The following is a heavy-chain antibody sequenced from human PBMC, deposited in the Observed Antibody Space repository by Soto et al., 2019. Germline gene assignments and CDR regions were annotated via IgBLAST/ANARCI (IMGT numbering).Heavy chain of an antibody. Sequence: EVQLVESGGGLVQPGGSLRLSCAASGFTFSSYWMSWVRQAPGKGLEWVANIKEDGSDMYYVDSVKGRFTISRDNAKNSLDLQMNSLRAEDTAVYYCATEVWVYYDFWSGYSDYWGQGNLITVAS. CDR1: GFTFSSYW. CDR2: IKEDGSDM. J-gene: IGHJ4*02. D-gene: IGHD3-3*01. V-gene: IGHV3-7*01. CDR3: ATEVWVYYDFWSGYSDY.